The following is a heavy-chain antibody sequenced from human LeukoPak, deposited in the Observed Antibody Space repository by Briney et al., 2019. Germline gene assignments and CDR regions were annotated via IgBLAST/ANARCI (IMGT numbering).Heavy chain of an antibody. CDR2: ISSSSSYI. Sequence: GGSLRLSCAASGFTFSNYWMHWVRQAPGKGLEWVSSISSSSSYIYYADSVKGRFTISRDNAKNSLYLQMNSLRAEDTAVYYCARRLVNDYWGQGTLVTVSS. D-gene: IGHD6-19*01. V-gene: IGHV3-21*01. J-gene: IGHJ4*02. CDR3: ARRLVNDY. CDR1: GFTFSNYW.